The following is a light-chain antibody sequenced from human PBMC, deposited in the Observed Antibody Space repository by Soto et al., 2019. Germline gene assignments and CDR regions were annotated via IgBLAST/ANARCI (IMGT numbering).Light chain of an antibody. V-gene: IGLV1-44*01. CDR2: SNN. J-gene: IGLJ1*01. CDR3: AAWDDSLNGYV. Sequence: QSVLTQPPSASGTHGGRVTISCSGSSSNIGSNTVNWYQQLPGTAPKLLIYSNNQRPSGVPDRFSGSKSGTSASLAISGLQSEDEADYYCAAWDDSLNGYVFGTGTKVTVL. CDR1: SSNIGSNT.